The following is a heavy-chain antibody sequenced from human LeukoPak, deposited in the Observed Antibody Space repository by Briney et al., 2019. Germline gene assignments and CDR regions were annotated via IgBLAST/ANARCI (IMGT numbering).Heavy chain of an antibody. D-gene: IGHD3-9*01. CDR2: IKSKTDSGTI. Sequence: PGGSLTLSCAASGFTFSNAWMSWVRQAPGKGLHWVGRIKSKTDSGTIDYAAPVKGRFTISRDDSKNTLYLQMNSLKTEVTAVYYCTTDRYYFDWSYNWFDPWGQGTLVTVSS. V-gene: IGHV3-15*01. CDR3: TTDRYYFDWSYNWFDP. J-gene: IGHJ5*02. CDR1: GFTFSNAW.